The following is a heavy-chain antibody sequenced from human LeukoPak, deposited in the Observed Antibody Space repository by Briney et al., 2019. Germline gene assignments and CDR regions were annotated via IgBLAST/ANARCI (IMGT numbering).Heavy chain of an antibody. Sequence: GGSLRLSCAASGFTFSDHYMDRVRQAPGKGLEWVGRTRNKANSYTTEYAASVKGRFTISRDDSKNSLYLQINSLKTEDTAVYYCAREWEDYDSSGYYYFDYWGQGTMVTVSS. V-gene: IGHV3-72*01. CDR2: TRNKANSYTT. D-gene: IGHD3-22*01. CDR1: GFTFSDHY. CDR3: AREWEDYDSSGYYYFDY. J-gene: IGHJ4*02.